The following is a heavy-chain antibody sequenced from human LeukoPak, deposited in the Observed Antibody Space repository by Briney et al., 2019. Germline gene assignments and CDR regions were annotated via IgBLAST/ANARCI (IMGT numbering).Heavy chain of an antibody. V-gene: IGHV3-7*01. Sequence: GGSLRLSCAASGFTFSSYWMSWVRQASGKGLEWVANIKQDGSEKYYVDSVKGRFTISRDNAKNSLYLQMNSLRAEDTAVYYCARAAGMLGTWFDPWGQGTLVTVSS. CDR3: ARAAGMLGTWFDP. D-gene: IGHD3-16*01. J-gene: IGHJ5*02. CDR2: IKQDGSEK. CDR1: GFTFSSYW.